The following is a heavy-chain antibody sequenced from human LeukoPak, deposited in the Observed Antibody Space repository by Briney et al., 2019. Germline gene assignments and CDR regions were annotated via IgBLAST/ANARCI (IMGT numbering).Heavy chain of an antibody. CDR1: GYTFTSFG. V-gene: IGHV1-18*01. Sequence: ASVKVSCKASGYTFTSFGISWVRQAPGQGFEWMGWISTYNGNTKYAQKYQGSVTMTTDTSTSTAYMELRSLISDDTAVYYCARDRGDSIRWFDPWGQGTLVTVSP. J-gene: IGHJ5*02. CDR2: ISTYNGNT. CDR3: ARDRGDSIRWFDP. D-gene: IGHD3-22*01.